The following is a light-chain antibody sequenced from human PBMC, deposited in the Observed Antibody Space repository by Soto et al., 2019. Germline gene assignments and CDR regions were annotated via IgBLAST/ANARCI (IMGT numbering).Light chain of an antibody. CDR2: QDS. J-gene: IGLJ2*01. V-gene: IGLV3-1*01. Sequence: SYVLTQPPSVSVSPGQTASITCSGDKLGDKYACWYQQKPGQSPVLVIYQDSKRPSGIPERFSGSNSGNTATLTISGTQAMDEADYYCQAWDSSPVFGGGTKLTVL. CDR3: QAWDSSPV. CDR1: KLGDKY.